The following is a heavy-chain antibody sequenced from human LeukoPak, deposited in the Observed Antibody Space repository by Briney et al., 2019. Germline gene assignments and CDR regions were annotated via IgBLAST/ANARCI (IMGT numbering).Heavy chain of an antibody. J-gene: IGHJ5*02. CDR2: ISAYNGHT. CDR1: GYTFINYG. CDR3: ARAGDSGKLA. D-gene: IGHD1-26*01. Sequence: GASVKVSCKASGYTFINYGISWVRQAPGQGLEWMGWISAYNGHTDYAQKLQGRVTMTTDTSTSTAYMELRSLRSGDTAVYYCARAGDSGKLAWGQGTLVTVSS. V-gene: IGHV1-18*01.